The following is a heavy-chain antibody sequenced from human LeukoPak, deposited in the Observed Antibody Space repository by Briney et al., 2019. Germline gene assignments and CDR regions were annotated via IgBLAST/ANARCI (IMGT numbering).Heavy chain of an antibody. CDR3: AKHNNYRFDF. J-gene: IGHJ4*02. V-gene: IGHV3-23*01. Sequence: PGGSLRLSCAAFGFTFSSSAMTWVRQAPGKGLEWVSALSGPAGSSTYYADSVKGRFTISRDNSKNTLYLQMNRLRAEDTALYYCAKHNNYRFDFWGQGTLVTVSS. D-gene: IGHD1-1*01. CDR1: GFTFSSSA. CDR2: LSGPAGSST.